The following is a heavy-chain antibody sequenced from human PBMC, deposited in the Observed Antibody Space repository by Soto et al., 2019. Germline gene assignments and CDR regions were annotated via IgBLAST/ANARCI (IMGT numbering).Heavy chain of an antibody. CDR1: GGTFSSYA. D-gene: IGHD6-19*01. CDR2: IIPIFGTA. J-gene: IGHJ6*02. Sequence: SVKVSCKASGGTFSSYAISWVRQAPGQGLEWMGGIIPIFGTANYAQKFQGRVTITADESTSTAYMELSSLRSEDTAVYYCVRVAVAGELYYYYGMDVWGQGTTVTVSS. V-gene: IGHV1-69*13. CDR3: VRVAVAGELYYYYGMDV.